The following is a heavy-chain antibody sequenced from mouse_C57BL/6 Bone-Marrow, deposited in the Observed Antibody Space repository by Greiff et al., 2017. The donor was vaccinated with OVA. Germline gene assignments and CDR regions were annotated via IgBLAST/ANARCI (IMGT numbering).Heavy chain of an antibody. V-gene: IGHV5-4*03. CDR1: GFTFSSYA. CDR2: ISDGGSYT. Sequence: EVKLVESGGGLVKPGGSLKLSCAASGFTFSSYAMSWVRQTPEKRLEWVATISDGGSYTYYPDNVKGRFTTSRDNAKNSLYLQMSHLMSEDTAVYYCARGYEDAMDYWGQGTSVTVSS. J-gene: IGHJ4*01. CDR3: ARGYEDAMDY. D-gene: IGHD2-3*01.